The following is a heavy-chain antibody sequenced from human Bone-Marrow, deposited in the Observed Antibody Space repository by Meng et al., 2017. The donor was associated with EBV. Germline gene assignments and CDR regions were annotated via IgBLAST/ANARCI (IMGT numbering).Heavy chain of an antibody. D-gene: IGHD6-19*01. CDR1: GASISSFSY. J-gene: IGHJ5*02. CDR3: ARPFPSWQSPRLDPFGA. Sequence: HLQLRELGPGQVKPSETLSLTCTVSGASISSFSYWGWIRQPPGRGLEWIGSVHYTGSTYYSPSLKSRVTVSVDTSKNQFSLRLTSVTAADTAVYYCARPFPSWQSPRLDPFGAWGQGTLVTVSS. V-gene: IGHV4-39*01. CDR2: VHYTGST.